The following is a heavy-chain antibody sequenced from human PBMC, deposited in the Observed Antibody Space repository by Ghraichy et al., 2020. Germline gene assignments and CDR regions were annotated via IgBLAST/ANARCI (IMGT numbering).Heavy chain of an antibody. CDR3: ARDERYCSSTSCYLLDY. D-gene: IGHD2-2*01. Sequence: GGSLRLSCAASGFTFSSYEMNWVRQAPGKGLEWVSYISSSGSTIYYADSVKGRFTISRDNAKNSLYLQMNSLRAEDTAVYYCARDERYCSSTSCYLLDYWGQGTLVTVSS. CDR1: GFTFSSYE. J-gene: IGHJ4*02. CDR2: ISSSGSTI. V-gene: IGHV3-48*03.